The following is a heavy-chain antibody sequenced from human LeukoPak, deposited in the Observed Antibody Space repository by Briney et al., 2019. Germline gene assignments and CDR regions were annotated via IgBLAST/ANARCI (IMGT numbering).Heavy chain of an antibody. CDR1: GGSISSSSYY. V-gene: IGHV4-39*01. J-gene: IGHJ3*02. Sequence: SETLSLTCTVSGGSISSSSYYWGWIRQPPGTGLEWIGSIYYSGSTYYNPSLKSRVTISVDTSKNQFSLKLGSVTAADTAVYYCARHLNDAFDIWGQGTMVTVSS. CDR3: ARHLNDAFDI. CDR2: IYYSGST.